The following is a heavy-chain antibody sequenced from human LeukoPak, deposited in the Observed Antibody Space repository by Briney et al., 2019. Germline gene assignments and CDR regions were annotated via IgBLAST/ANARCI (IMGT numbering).Heavy chain of an antibody. CDR3: ARGTAEDIVVVPAAPGWFDP. CDR2: KSVSGHT. D-gene: IGHD2-2*01. V-gene: IGHV4-4*07. J-gene: IGHJ5*02. Sequence: SETLSLTCTVSGGSISNYYWNWIRQPAGKGLEWIGRKSVSGHTNYRSSLESRVTMSVDTSKNQFSLRLNSVTTADTAVYYCARGTAEDIVVVPAAPGWFDPWGQGTLVTVSS. CDR1: GGSISNYY.